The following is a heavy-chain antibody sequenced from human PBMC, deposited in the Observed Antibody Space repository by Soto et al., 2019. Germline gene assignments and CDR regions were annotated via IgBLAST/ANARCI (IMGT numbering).Heavy chain of an antibody. D-gene: IGHD3-16*01. CDR1: GYTFTSYY. CDR2: IHYSGATP. V-gene: IGHV1-46*01. CDR3: ERGGPGLATIGSFDD. Sequence: ASVKVSCKASGYTFTSYYMHWVRQAPGQGLEGMGVIHYSGATPTYAQKFQGRVTMARDTSTRTVYVELSSLTSEDTAVYYCERGGPGLATIGSFDDWGQGTLVTVSA. J-gene: IGHJ4*02.